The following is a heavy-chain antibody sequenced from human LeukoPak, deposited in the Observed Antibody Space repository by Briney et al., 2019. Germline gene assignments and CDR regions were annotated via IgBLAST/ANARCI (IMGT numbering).Heavy chain of an antibody. CDR3: ARDASLYYVDH. CDR1: GFTFSSYW. CDR2: INTDGSSA. Sequence: GGSLRLSCAVSGFTFSSYWMDWVRHAPGKGLVWVSRINTDGSSADYADSVKGRFTISRDNAKNTLYLQMNSLTADDTAIYYCARDASLYYVDHWGQGTLVTVSS. J-gene: IGHJ4*02. V-gene: IGHV3-74*01.